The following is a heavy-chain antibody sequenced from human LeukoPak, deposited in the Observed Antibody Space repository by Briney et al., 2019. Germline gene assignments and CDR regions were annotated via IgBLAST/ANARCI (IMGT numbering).Heavy chain of an antibody. CDR3: AKDPPGTGDTDAFDI. V-gene: IGHV3-30*02. CDR1: GFTFSSYA. CDR2: IRYDGRNK. Sequence: GGSLRLSCAASGFTFSSYAMHWVRQAPGKGLEWVAFIRYDGRNKYYSNSVKGRFTISRDNSKNTLYLQMNSLRAEDTALYYCAKDPPGTGDTDAFDIWGQGTMVTVSS. D-gene: IGHD3-10*01. J-gene: IGHJ3*02.